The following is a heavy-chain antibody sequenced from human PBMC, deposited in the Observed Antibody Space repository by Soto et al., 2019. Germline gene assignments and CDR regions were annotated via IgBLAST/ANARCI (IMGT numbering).Heavy chain of an antibody. CDR3: ARDSGSGSL. V-gene: IGHV4-30-4*01. D-gene: IGHD1-26*01. CDR1: GGSVNNNDYY. Sequence: QVQLQESGPGLVKASQTLSLTCTVSGGSVNNNDYYWSWIRQPPGKGLEWIGNMHYSGSTGYNPSLMSRVSMSVDTSKNHVSLKMNSVTPADTAVYYCARDSGSGSLWGQGTLVTVSS. CDR2: MHYSGST. J-gene: IGHJ1*01.